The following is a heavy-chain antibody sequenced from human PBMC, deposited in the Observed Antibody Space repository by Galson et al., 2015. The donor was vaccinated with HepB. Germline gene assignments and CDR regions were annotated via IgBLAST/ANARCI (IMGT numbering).Heavy chain of an antibody. J-gene: IGHJ4*02. CDR1: GYTFTSYY. CDR2: INPSGGST. Sequence: SVKVSCKASGYTFTSYYMHWVRQAPGQGLEWMGIINPSGGSTSYAQKFQGRVTMTRDTSTSTVYMELSSLRSEDTAVYYCARDLGPTYYDILTGYHFDYWGQGTLVTVSS. D-gene: IGHD3-9*01. CDR3: ARDLGPTYYDILTGYHFDY. V-gene: IGHV1-46*01.